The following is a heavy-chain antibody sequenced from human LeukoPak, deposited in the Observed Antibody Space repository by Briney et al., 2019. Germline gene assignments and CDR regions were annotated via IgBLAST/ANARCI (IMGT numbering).Heavy chain of an antibody. CDR2: TIPIFGTA. D-gene: IGHD6-13*01. V-gene: IGHV1-69*06. CDR1: GGTFSSYA. CDR3: AVSIAAAVLLPLIDS. Sequence: SVKVCCKASGGTFSSYAISWVRQAPGQGLEWKGGTIPIFGTANYAQKFQGRVTITADKSTSTAYMELSSLRSEDTAVYYCAVSIAAAVLLPLIDSWGQGTLVTVSS. J-gene: IGHJ4*02.